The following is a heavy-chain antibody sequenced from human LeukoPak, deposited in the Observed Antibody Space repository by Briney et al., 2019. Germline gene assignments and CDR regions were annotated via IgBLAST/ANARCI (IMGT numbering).Heavy chain of an antibody. J-gene: IGHJ4*02. D-gene: IGHD3-9*01. CDR1: GGSISSYY. V-gene: IGHV4-59*08. CDR2: IYYSGST. CDR3: TRHADYDILTGFPDY. Sequence: PSETLSLTCTVSGGSISSYYWSWIRQPPGKGLEWIGYIYYSGSTNYNPSLKSRVTISVDTSKNQFSLKLSSVIAADTAVYYCTRHADYDILTGFPDYWGQGTLVTVSS.